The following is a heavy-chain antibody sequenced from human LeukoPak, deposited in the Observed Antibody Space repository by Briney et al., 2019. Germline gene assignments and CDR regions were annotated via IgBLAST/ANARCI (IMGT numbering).Heavy chain of an antibody. J-gene: IGHJ5*02. Sequence: GESLKISCKGSGYSFTSYWISWVRQMPGKGLEWMGIIYPGDSDTRYSPSFQGQVTISADKSISTAYLQWSSLKASDTAMYYCARHWDYGDDNNWFDPWGQGTLVTVSS. CDR2: IYPGDSDT. CDR3: ARHWDYGDDNNWFDP. D-gene: IGHD4-17*01. CDR1: GYSFTSYW. V-gene: IGHV5-51*01.